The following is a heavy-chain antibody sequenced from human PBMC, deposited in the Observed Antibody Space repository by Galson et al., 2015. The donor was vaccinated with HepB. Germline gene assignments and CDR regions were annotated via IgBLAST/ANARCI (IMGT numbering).Heavy chain of an antibody. Sequence: SVKVSCKASGGTFSSYAISWVRQAPGQGLEWMGGIIPIFGTANYAQKFQGRVTITADESTSTAYMELSSLRSEDTAVYYCASDTAPKGGYSGPPTFSDAFDIWGQGTMVTVSS. J-gene: IGHJ3*02. CDR3: ASDTAPKGGYSGPPTFSDAFDI. CDR2: IIPIFGTA. CDR1: GGTFSSYA. V-gene: IGHV1-69*13. D-gene: IGHD5-12*01.